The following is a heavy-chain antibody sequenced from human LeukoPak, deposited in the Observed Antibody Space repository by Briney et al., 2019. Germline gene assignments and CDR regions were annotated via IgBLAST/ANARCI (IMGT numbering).Heavy chain of an antibody. J-gene: IGHJ6*02. V-gene: IGHV4-31*03. CDR3: ARDVRYCSGGSCYDYYYYGMDV. CDR2: IYYSGST. Sequence: SQTLSLTCTVSGGSISSGGYYWSWISQHPGKGLEWIGYIYYSGSTYYNPSLKSRVTISVDTSKNQFSLKLSSVTAADTAVYYCARDVRYCSGGSCYDYYYYGMDVWGQGTTVTVSS. D-gene: IGHD2-15*01. CDR1: GGSISSGGYY.